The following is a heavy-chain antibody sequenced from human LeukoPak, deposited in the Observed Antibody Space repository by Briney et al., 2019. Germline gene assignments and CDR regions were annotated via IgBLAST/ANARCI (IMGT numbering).Heavy chain of an antibody. D-gene: IGHD2-2*01. J-gene: IGHJ3*02. CDR2: IGTAGDT. V-gene: IGHV3-13*01. Sequence: GGSLRLSCAASGFTFSSYDMHWVRQATGKGLEWVSAIGTAGDTYYPGSVKGRFTISRENAKNSLYLQMNSLRAGDAAVYYCARERYCSSTSCPGGAFDIWGQGTMVTVSS. CDR3: ARERYCSSTSCPGGAFDI. CDR1: GFTFSSYD.